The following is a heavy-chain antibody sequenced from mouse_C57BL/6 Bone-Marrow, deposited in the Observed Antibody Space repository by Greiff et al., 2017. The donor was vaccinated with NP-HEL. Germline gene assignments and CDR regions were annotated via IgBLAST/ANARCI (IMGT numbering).Heavy chain of an antibody. V-gene: IGHV1-55*01. CDR3: ARYGDWFAY. Sequence: QVQLKESGAELVKPGASVKMSCKASGYTFTSYWITWVKQRPGQGLEWIGDIYPGSGSTNYNEKFKSKATLTVDTSSSTAYMQLSSLTSEDSAVYYCARYGDWFAYWGQGTLVTVSA. J-gene: IGHJ3*01. CDR2: IYPGSGST. D-gene: IGHD1-1*02. CDR1: GYTFTSYW.